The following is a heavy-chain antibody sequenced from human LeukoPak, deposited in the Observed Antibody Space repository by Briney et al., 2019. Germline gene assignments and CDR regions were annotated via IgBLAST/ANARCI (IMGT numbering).Heavy chain of an antibody. Sequence: EASVKVSCKASRGTFSSYAISWVRQAPGQGLEWMGGIIPIFGTANYAQKFQGRVTITADESTSTAYMELSSLRSEDTAVYYCARELAAAGIYYFDYWGQGTLVTVSS. CDR1: RGTFSSYA. V-gene: IGHV1-69*13. D-gene: IGHD6-13*01. CDR2: IIPIFGTA. CDR3: ARELAAAGIYYFDY. J-gene: IGHJ4*02.